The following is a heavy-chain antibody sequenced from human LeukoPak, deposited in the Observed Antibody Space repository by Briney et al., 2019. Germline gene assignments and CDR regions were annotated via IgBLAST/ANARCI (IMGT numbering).Heavy chain of an antibody. CDR3: ARVYHYFDY. Sequence: SETLSLTCAVSGVAISRGGYAWNWIRQPPAKGLEWIAYIYHSGTTDYNPSLKSRATISVDTSKNQFSLKLSSVTAADTAVYYCARVYHYFDYWGQGTLVTVSS. D-gene: IGHD5/OR15-5a*01. J-gene: IGHJ4*02. CDR1: GVAISRGGYA. CDR2: IYHSGTT. V-gene: IGHV4-30-4*07.